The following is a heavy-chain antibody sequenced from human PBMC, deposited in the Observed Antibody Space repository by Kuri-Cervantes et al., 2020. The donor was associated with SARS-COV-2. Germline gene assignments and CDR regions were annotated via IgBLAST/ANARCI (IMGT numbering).Heavy chain of an antibody. V-gene: IGHV1-69*06. J-gene: IGHJ6*03. CDR2: IIPVFGTT. CDR1: GGTFSTDG. Sequence: SVKVSCKASGGTFSTDGITWVRQAPGQGLEWTGTIIPVFGTTTYSQKFQGRATITADKSTSTAYMELSSLTSEDTAVYYCARVAAAAGPAGEYSFYMDVWGKGTTVTVSS. CDR3: ARVAAAAGPAGEYSFYMDV. D-gene: IGHD6-13*01.